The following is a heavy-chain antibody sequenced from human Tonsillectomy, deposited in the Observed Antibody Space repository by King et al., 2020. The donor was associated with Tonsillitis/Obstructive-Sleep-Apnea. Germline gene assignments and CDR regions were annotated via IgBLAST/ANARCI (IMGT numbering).Heavy chain of an antibody. CDR3: ARDMAMIAFGGAFDY. D-gene: IGHD3-16*01. V-gene: IGHV3-7*04. CDR1: GFTFSSSW. Sequence: VQLVESGGGLVQPGGSLRLSCAASGFTFSSSWMNWVRQAPGKGLDWVANIKQDGSEKYYVDAVKGRFTISRDNAKNVLYLQRNSLRAEDTAVYYCARDMAMIAFGGAFDYWGQGTLVTVSS. CDR2: IKQDGSEK. J-gene: IGHJ4*02.